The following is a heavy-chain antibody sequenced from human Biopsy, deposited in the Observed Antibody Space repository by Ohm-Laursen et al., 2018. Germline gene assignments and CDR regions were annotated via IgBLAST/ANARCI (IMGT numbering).Heavy chain of an antibody. J-gene: IGHJ4*02. CDR3: ARDSRGGHLNTTLITGKNLDS. V-gene: IGHV4-59*02. D-gene: IGHD3-16*01. CDR1: GGSVSSYS. Sequence: SETLSFTCTVSGGSVSSYSWTWIRQSPGQGLEWIGYIYYTGSTNYNPSVKSRVTISVDTSKNQFSLKLNSVTAADTAVYFCARDSRGGHLNTTLITGKNLDSWGQGILVTVSS. CDR2: IYYTGST.